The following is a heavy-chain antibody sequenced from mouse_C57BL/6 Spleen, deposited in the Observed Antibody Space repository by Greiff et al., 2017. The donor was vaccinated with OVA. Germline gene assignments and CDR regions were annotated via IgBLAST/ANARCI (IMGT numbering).Heavy chain of an antibody. CDR2: IYPGDGDT. D-gene: IGHD2-3*01. CDR3: AVRYDGYYVGAMDY. CDR1: GYAFSSSW. Sequence: QVQLQQSGPELVKPGASVKISCKASGYAFSSSWMNWVKQRPGKGLEWIGRIYPGDGDTTYNGKFKGKATLTADKPSSTAYMQLSSLTSEDSAVYFCAVRYDGYYVGAMDYWGQGTSVTVSS. J-gene: IGHJ4*01. V-gene: IGHV1-82*01.